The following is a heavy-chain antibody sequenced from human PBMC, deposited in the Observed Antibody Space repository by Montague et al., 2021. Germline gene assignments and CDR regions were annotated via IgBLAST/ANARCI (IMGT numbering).Heavy chain of an antibody. Sequence: SETLSLTCALSAASLSAYYWAWTRQPTGNGLGWMGNINHSGSAKYNPSLKNRVSISVGTSNNQFFLDLTYVTAADTAMYFCARGLFGTVNGQYSGGWYYFDNWGQGALVTVSS. CDR3: ARGLFGTVNGQYSGGWYYFDN. J-gene: IGHJ4*02. D-gene: IGHD6-19*01. CDR2: INHSGSA. CDR1: AASLSAYY. V-gene: IGHV4-34*01.